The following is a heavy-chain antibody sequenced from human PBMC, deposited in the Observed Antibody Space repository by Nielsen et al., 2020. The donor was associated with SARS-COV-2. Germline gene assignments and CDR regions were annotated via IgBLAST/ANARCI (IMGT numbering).Heavy chain of an antibody. CDR2: ISYDGSNK. J-gene: IGHJ6*02. D-gene: IGHD2-2*01. CDR3: AKGGVVVPAASDYYYYGMDV. V-gene: IGHV3-30*18. Sequence: WIRQPPGKGLEWVAVISYDGSNKYYADSVKGRFTISRDNSKNTLYLQMNSLRAEDTAVYYCAKGGVVVPAASDYYYYGMDVWGQGTTVTVSS.